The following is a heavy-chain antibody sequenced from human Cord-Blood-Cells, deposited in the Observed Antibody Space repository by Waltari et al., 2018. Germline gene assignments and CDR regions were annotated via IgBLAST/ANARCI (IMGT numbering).Heavy chain of an antibody. D-gene: IGHD3-10*01. V-gene: IGHV4-39*01. J-gene: IGHJ2*01. CDR2: IYYSGSN. CDR3: ASSFGSGSYYWYFDL. Sequence: QLQLQESGPGLVKPSETLSLTCTVSGGSISSSSYYWGWIRQPPGKGLEWIGSIYYSGSNYYNPSLKSRVTISVNTSKNQFSLKLSSVTAADTAVYYCASSFGSGSYYWYFDLWGRGTLVTVSS. CDR1: GGSISSSSYY.